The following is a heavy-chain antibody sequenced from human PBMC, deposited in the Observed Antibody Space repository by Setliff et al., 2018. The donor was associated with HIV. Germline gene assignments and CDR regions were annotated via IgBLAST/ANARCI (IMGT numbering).Heavy chain of an antibody. J-gene: IGHJ3*02. CDR1: GGSISSSSYY. CDR3: ATRYCSSTSCYAYDAFDI. Sequence: PSETLSLTCTVSGGSISSSSYYWGWIRQPPGKGLEWIGSIYYSGSTNYNPSLGSRVTISVDTSKNQFSLKLSSVTAADTAVYYCATRYCSSTSCYAYDAFDIWGQGTMVTVSS. V-gene: IGHV4-39*07. D-gene: IGHD2-2*01. CDR2: IYYSGST.